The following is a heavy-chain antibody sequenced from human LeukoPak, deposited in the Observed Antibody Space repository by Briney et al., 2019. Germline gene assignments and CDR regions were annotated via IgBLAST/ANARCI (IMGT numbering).Heavy chain of an antibody. CDR1: GGSISSVYYY. V-gene: IGHV4-39*01. CDR3: ASLHLDYSSNGPKFDN. Sequence: PSETLSLTCTVSGGSISSVYYYWGWIRQPPGKGLEWIGKVFYSGRTYYNPSLRSRVTISADTSKNQFSLRLTSVTAADTAVYYCASLHLDYSSNGPKFDNWGQGTLVAVSS. CDR2: VFYSGRT. J-gene: IGHJ4*02. D-gene: IGHD2-2*01.